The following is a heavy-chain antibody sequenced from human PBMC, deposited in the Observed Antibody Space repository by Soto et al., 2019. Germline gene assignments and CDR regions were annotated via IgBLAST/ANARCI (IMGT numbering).Heavy chain of an antibody. CDR2: IYYSGTT. CDR3: TRGGSGLAF. J-gene: IGHJ4*02. D-gene: IGHD6-19*01. CDR1: GGSISGSTNS. V-gene: IGHV4-39*01. Sequence: QLQLQESGPGLVMPSETLSLTCTVSGGSISGSTNSWGGIRQPPGKGLEWLATIYYSGTTYYNPSLKSRVAISIDTSNNQFSLRLGSVTAADTAVYYCTRGGSGLAFWGQGTLVTVSS.